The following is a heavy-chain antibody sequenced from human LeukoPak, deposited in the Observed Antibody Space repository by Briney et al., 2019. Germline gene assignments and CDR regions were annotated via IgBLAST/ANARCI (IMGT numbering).Heavy chain of an antibody. V-gene: IGHV3-48*03. CDR1: GFTFSSYE. Sequence: GGSLRLSCAASGFTFSSYEMNWVRQAPGKGLEWASYISSSGSTIYYADSVKGRFTISRDNAKNSLYLQMNSLRVEDTAVYYCARDLGATIFDFDYWGQGTLVTVSS. J-gene: IGHJ4*02. D-gene: IGHD1-26*01. CDR3: ARDLGATIFDFDY. CDR2: ISSSGSTI.